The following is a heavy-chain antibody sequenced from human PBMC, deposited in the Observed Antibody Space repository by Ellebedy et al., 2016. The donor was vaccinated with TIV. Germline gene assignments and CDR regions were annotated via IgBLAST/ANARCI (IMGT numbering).Heavy chain of an antibody. CDR3: ARDRSRGGDPMLGLFDY. CDR2: ISAYNGNT. Sequence: ASVKVSCXASGYTFTSYGISWVRQAPGQGLEWMGWISAYNGNTNYAQKLQGRVTMTTDTSTSTAYMELSSLRSEDTAVYYCARDRSRGGDPMLGLFDYWGQGTLVTVSS. CDR1: GYTFTSYG. D-gene: IGHD2-21*02. V-gene: IGHV1-18*01. J-gene: IGHJ4*02.